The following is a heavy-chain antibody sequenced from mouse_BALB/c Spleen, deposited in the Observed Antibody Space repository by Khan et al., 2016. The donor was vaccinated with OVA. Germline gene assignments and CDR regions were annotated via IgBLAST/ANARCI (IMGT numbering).Heavy chain of an antibody. CDR3: ARASSWVLDY. V-gene: IGHV3-2*02. CDR1: GYSITSDYA. Sequence: EVQLQESGPGLVKPSQSLSLTCTVTGYSITSDYAWNWIRQFPGNKLEWMGYISYSGTTSYNPSLKSRISVTRDTSTNQFFLQLNSVTAEDSATYYGARASSWVLDYWGQGTTLTVSA. J-gene: IGHJ2*01. CDR2: ISYSGTT. D-gene: IGHD4-1*01.